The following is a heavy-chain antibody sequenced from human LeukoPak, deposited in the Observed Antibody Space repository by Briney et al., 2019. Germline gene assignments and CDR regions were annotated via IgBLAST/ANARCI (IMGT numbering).Heavy chain of an antibody. CDR3: ARYDYYDSSGYKIAEYFQH. V-gene: IGHV3-33*01. CDR2: IWYDGSSK. J-gene: IGHJ1*01. Sequence: GGSLRLSCAASGFTFSSYGMHWVRQAPGKGLEWVALIWYDGSSKHYADSVRGRFTISRDNAKNTLYLQMNSLRAEDTAVYYCARYDYYDSSGYKIAEYFQHWGQGTLVTVSS. CDR1: GFTFSSYG. D-gene: IGHD3-22*01.